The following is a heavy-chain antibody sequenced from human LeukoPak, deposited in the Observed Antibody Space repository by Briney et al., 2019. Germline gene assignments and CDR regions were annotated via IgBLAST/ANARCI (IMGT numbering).Heavy chain of an antibody. CDR1: GYRFTSYW. D-gene: IGHD6-25*01. CDR2: IYPAASDI. Sequence: GESLKISCKGFGYRFTSYWIGWGRQIPGKGLEWMAIIYPAASDIRYSPSFQGQVTVSADKSISTAYLQWSSLKASDTAKYYCARSLTAAAGDYWGQGTLVTVSS. V-gene: IGHV5-51*01. CDR3: ARSLTAAAGDY. J-gene: IGHJ4*02.